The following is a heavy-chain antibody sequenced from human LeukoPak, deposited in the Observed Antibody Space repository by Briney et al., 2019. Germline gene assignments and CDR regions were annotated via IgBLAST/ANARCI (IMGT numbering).Heavy chain of an antibody. J-gene: IGHJ4*02. CDR3: AKDLTMVRGVIADGFDY. D-gene: IGHD3-10*01. CDR2: TRYEGSDK. V-gene: IGHV3-30*02. Sequence: GGSLRLSCAASGSTFSSYGMHWVRQGPGKGLEWLAFTRYEGSDKYYAGSVKGRFTISRDNSKNTLYLQMNSLRAEDTAVYYCAKDLTMVRGVIADGFDYWGQGTLVTVSS. CDR1: GSTFSSYG.